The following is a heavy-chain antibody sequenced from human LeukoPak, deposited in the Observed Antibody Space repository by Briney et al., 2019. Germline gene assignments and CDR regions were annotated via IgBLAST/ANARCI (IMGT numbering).Heavy chain of an antibody. J-gene: IGHJ5*02. CDR1: GFTFSSYG. Sequence: KTGGSLRLSCAASGFTFSSYGMHWVRQAPGKGLEWVAVIWYDGSNKYYADSVKGRFTISRDNSKNTLYLQMNSLRAEDTAVYHCARDLTHDILTGYSVNWFDPWGQGSLVIVSS. V-gene: IGHV3-30*19. D-gene: IGHD3-9*01. CDR2: IWYDGSNK. CDR3: ARDLTHDILTGYSVNWFDP.